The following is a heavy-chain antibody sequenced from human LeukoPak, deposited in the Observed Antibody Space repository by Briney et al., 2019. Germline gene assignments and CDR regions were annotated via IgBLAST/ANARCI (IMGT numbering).Heavy chain of an antibody. J-gene: IGHJ4*02. CDR2: IIPIFGTT. V-gene: IGHV1-69*13. CDR1: GGTFSSSA. CDR3: ARDTDYYDSSGYYYVRDY. Sequence: GASVKVSCKASGGTFSSSAISWVRQAPGQGLEWMGGIIPIFGTTNYAQKFQGRVTITADESTSTAYMELSSLRSEDTAVYYCARDTDYYDSSGYYYVRDYWGQGTLVTVSS. D-gene: IGHD3-22*01.